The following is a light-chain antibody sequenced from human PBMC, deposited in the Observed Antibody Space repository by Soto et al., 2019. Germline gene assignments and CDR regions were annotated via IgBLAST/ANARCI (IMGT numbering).Light chain of an antibody. V-gene: IGLV2-14*01. CDR2: DVS. CDR1: SSDFGGYNY. Sequence: QSVLTQPASVSGSPGQSITISCTGTSSDFGGYNYVSCYQQHPGKAPKLMIYDVSNRPSGVSNRFSGSKSGNTASLTISGLPAEDEADYYCSSYTSRYTLVFGGGTKLAVL. J-gene: IGLJ2*01. CDR3: SSYTSRYTLV.